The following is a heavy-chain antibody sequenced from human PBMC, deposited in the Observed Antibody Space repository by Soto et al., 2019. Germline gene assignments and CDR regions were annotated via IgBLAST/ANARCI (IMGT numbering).Heavy chain of an antibody. D-gene: IGHD3-22*01. CDR2: IIPIFGTA. CDR1: GGTFSSYA. Sequence: ASVKVCCKASGGTFSSYAISWVRQAPGQGLEWMGGIIPIFGTANYAQKFQGRVTITADESTSTAYMELSSLRSEDTAVYYCASGIDSSGSPGYWGQGTLVTVAS. V-gene: IGHV1-69*13. CDR3: ASGIDSSGSPGY. J-gene: IGHJ4*02.